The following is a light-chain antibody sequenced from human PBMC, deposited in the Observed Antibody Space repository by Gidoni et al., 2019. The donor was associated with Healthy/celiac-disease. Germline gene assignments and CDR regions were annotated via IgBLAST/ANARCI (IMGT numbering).Light chain of an antibody. CDR2: RNN. J-gene: IGLJ3*02. V-gene: IGLV1-47*01. CDR1: SSNIGSNY. CDR3: AAWDDSLSGWV. Sequence: QSVLTPPPSASGTPGPRVTISCSGSSSNIGSNYVYWYQQLPGTAPKLLIYRNNQRPSGVPDRFFGSKSGTSASLAISGLRSEDEADYYCAAWDDSLSGWVFGGGTKLTVL.